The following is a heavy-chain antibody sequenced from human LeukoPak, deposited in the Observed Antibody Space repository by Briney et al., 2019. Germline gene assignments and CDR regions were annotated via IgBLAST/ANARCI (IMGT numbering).Heavy chain of an antibody. CDR2: INHSGST. Sequence: SETLSLTCGVYGESFSGYYWSWLRQPPGKGLEWIGDINHSGSTNYNPSLKSRVTISVDPSKSQFSLRLSSMTAADTAVYYCARDRYCSSTSCNRYYYHGMDVWGQGTTVTVSS. J-gene: IGHJ6*02. D-gene: IGHD2-2*01. CDR3: ARDRYCSSTSCNRYYYHGMDV. V-gene: IGHV4-34*01. CDR1: GESFSGYY.